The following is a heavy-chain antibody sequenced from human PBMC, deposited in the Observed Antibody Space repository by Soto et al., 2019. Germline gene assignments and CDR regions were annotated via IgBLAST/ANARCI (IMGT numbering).Heavy chain of an antibody. CDR1: SGSTLSSY. Sequence: SETLSLTCTVSSGSTLSSYCTWIRQPPGKGLEWIGNVYYSGSTNYNPSLKSRITISVDTSKNQFSLNLRSVTAADTAVYYCARVPAASRWFDPWGQGTLVTVSS. CDR3: ARVPAASRWFDP. V-gene: IGHV4-59*01. D-gene: IGHD2-15*01. J-gene: IGHJ5*02. CDR2: VYYSGST.